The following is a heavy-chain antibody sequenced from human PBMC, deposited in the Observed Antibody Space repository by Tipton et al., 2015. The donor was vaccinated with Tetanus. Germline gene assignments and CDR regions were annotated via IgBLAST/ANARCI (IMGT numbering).Heavy chain of an antibody. CDR1: GGSISSSSYY. J-gene: IGHJ6*02. CDR3: ARHEGASCSNYYYYYGMDV. CDR2: IYYSGST. V-gene: IGHV4-39*01. D-gene: IGHD4-11*01. Sequence: TLSLTCTVSGGSISSSSYYWGWIRQPPGKGLEWIGSIYYSGSTYCNPSLKSRVAISVDTSKNRFSLKLSSVTAADTAVYYCARHEGASCSNYYYYYGMDVWGQGTTVTVSS.